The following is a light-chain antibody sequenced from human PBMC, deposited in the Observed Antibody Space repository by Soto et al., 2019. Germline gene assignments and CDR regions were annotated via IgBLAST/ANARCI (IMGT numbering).Light chain of an antibody. Sequence: QSALTQPASVSGSPGQSITISCTGTNSDAGAYNYVSWFQQHPGRAPKLIIFEVSNRPSGVSHRFSGSKSGNTASLTISGLQTEDEADYYCLSYTITSILVFGGGTKLTVL. V-gene: IGLV2-14*01. CDR3: LSYTITSILV. J-gene: IGLJ3*02. CDR2: EVS. CDR1: NSDAGAYNY.